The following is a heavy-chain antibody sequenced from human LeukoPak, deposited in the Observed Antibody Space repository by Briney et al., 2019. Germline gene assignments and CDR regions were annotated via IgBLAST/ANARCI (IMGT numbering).Heavy chain of an antibody. CDR3: ARDGGQRGYSYGYALDFDY. J-gene: IGHJ4*02. V-gene: IGHV4-61*08. Sequence: SETLSLTCTVSGDSITSGDYYWSWIRQPPGKGLEWIGYIYYSGSTNYNPSLKSRVTISVDTSKNQFSLKLSSVTAADTAVYYCARDGGQRGYSYGYALDFDYWGQGTLVTVSS. CDR2: IYYSGST. D-gene: IGHD5-18*01. CDR1: GDSITSGDYY.